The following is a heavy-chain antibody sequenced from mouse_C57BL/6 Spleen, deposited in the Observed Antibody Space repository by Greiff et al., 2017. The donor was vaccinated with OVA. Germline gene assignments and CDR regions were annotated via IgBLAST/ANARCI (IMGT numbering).Heavy chain of an antibody. Sequence: EVQLQQSGAELVRPGASVKLSCTASGFNITDYYMHWVKQRPEQGLEWIGRIDPEDGDTEYAPKFQGQATMTADTSSNTAYLQLSSLTSEDTAVYYCTTWVLQEGAMDYWGQGTSVTVSS. J-gene: IGHJ4*01. D-gene: IGHD2-3*01. V-gene: IGHV14-1*01. CDR1: GFNITDYY. CDR3: TTWVLQEGAMDY. CDR2: IDPEDGDT.